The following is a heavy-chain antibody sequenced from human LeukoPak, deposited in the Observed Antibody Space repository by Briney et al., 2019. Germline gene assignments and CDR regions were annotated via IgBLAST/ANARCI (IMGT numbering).Heavy chain of an antibody. Sequence: GESLKISCKGSGYSFISYWIGWVRQMPGKGLEWMGIIYPGDSDTRYSPSFQGQVTISADKSISTAYLQWSSPKASDTAMYYCARHGIQLWSDDAFDIWGQGTMVTVSS. CDR1: GYSFISYW. CDR2: IYPGDSDT. V-gene: IGHV5-51*01. J-gene: IGHJ3*02. CDR3: ARHGIQLWSDDAFDI. D-gene: IGHD5-18*01.